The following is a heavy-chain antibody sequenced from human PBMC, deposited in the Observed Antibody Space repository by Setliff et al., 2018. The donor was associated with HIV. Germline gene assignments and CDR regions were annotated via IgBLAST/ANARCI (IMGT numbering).Heavy chain of an antibody. CDR1: YG. J-gene: IGHJ6*03. CDR2: IGSYSGYT. Sequence: YGVSWVRQAPGQGLEWMGWIGSYSGYTIYAQKFQDRLTMTTDTSTTTASMELRSLRSDDTAVYYCVRAVVPTYYDVLTGYVYYMDVWGKGTTVTVSS. D-gene: IGHD3-9*01. CDR3: VRAVVPTYYDVLTGYVYYMDV. V-gene: IGHV1-18*01.